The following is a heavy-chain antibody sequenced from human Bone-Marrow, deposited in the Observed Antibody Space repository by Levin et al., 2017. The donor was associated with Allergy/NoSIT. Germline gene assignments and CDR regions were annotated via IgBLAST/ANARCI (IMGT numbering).Heavy chain of an antibody. J-gene: IGHJ6*02. D-gene: IGHD2-21*02. V-gene: IGHV3-15*07. CDR3: STVRYCSSGVCYARYYYYYGMDV. CDR2: FKGKTDGGTT. Sequence: GESLKISCAVSGFTLNNAWINWVRQAPGKGLEWVGRFKGKTDGGTTDYAAPVKGRFTISRDDSKNMLYLQMNSLKTDDTAVYYCSTVRYCSSGVCYARYYYYYGMDVWGQGTTVTVSS. CDR1: GFTLNNAW.